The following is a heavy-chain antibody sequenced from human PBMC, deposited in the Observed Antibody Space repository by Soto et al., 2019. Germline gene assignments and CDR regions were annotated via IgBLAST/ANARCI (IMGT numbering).Heavy chain of an antibody. J-gene: IGHJ4*02. CDR3: TTETPYYDSRNYSSPFDN. D-gene: IGHD3-22*01. CDR2: IISKSAGGTI. CDR1: GFTFTDAS. Sequence: PRGSLILSCVSSGFTFTDASMGWVRQTPGKGLELVGRIISKSAGGTIDYAAPVKGRFTISRDDSENTLYLQMNRLKTEDTAVYYCTTETPYYDSRNYSSPFDNWGQGAMVTVSS. V-gene: IGHV3-15*01.